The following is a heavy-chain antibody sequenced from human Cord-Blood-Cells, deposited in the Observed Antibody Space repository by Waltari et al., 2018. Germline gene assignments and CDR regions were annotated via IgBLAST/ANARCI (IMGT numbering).Heavy chain of an antibody. J-gene: IGHJ5*02. Sequence: QVQLQQWGAGLLKPSETLSLTCAVSGGSFSGYYWSWNRQPPGKGLEWIGEINHSGSTNYNPSLKSRVTISVDTSKNQFSLKLSSVTAADTAVYYCAWKGVWFDPWGQGTLVTVSS. CDR3: AWKGVWFDP. V-gene: IGHV4-34*01. D-gene: IGHD1-1*01. CDR2: INHSGST. CDR1: GGSFSGYY.